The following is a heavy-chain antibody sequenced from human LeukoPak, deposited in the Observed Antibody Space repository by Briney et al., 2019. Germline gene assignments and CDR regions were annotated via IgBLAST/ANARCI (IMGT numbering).Heavy chain of an antibody. Sequence: PGESLKISCKGSGYSFTSYWISWVRQMPGKGLEWMGRIEPSDSYTNYSPSFQGHVTISADKSISTAYLQWSSLKASDTAMYYCARNPLLSSSWYDYWGQGTLVTVSS. CDR2: IEPSDSYT. V-gene: IGHV5-10-1*01. J-gene: IGHJ4*02. CDR3: ARNPLLSSSWYDY. D-gene: IGHD6-13*01. CDR1: GYSFTSYW.